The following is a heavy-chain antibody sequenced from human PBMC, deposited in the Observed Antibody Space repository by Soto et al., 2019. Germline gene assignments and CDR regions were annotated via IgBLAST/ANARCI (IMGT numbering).Heavy chain of an antibody. V-gene: IGHV1-58*01. CDR2: IVVGSGNT. CDR1: GFTFTSSA. D-gene: IGHD6-19*01. Sequence: SVKVSCKASGFTFTSSAVQWVRQARGQRLEWIGWIVVGSGNTNYAQKFQERVTITRDMSTSTAYMELNSLRSEDTAVYYCAADIMGIAVAGEWGQGILVTVSS. CDR3: AADIMGIAVAGE. J-gene: IGHJ4*02.